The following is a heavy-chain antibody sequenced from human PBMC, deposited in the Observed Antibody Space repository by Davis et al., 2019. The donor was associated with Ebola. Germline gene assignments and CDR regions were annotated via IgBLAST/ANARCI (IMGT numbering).Heavy chain of an antibody. Sequence: GESLKISCAASGFTFSSYSMNWVRQAPGKGLEWVSSISSSSSYIYYADSVKGRFTISRDNAKNSLYLQMNSLRDEDTAVYYCAKDRWLAVAGTILYYYYGMDVWGQGTTVTVSS. CDR2: ISSSSSYI. CDR3: AKDRWLAVAGTILYYYYGMDV. CDR1: GFTFSSYS. J-gene: IGHJ6*02. V-gene: IGHV3-21*01. D-gene: IGHD6-19*01.